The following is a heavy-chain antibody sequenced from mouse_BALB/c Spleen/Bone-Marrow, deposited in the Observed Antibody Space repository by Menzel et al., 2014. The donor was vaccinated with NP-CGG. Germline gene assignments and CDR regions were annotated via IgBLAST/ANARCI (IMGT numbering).Heavy chain of an antibody. CDR3: ARDSSGYFDY. D-gene: IGHD3-2*01. J-gene: IGHJ2*01. Sequence: EVQVVESGGGLVQPGGSRELSWAASGFTFSSFGMHWVRQAPERGLEWVAYLGSGRSTIFYADAVKGRFTISRDNPKNTLYLEMSSLRSEDTAIYYCARDSSGYFDYWGEGTTLTVSS. CDR2: LGSGRSTI. CDR1: GFTFSSFG. V-gene: IGHV5-17*02.